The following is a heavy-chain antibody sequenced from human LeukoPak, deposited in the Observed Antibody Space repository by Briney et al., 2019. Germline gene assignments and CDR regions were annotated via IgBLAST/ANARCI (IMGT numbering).Heavy chain of an antibody. CDR1: GCSFTGYY. CDR2: INPNSGGT. J-gene: IGHJ4*02. D-gene: IGHD3-10*01. Sequence: ASVTVSCKGSGCSFTGYYMHWVRQAPGQGLEWMGCINPNSGGTNYAQKFQGSVTMTRDTSISTAYLELNRLRSDDTAVYYCASRCGAGRPYWGQGTLVTVSS. V-gene: IGHV1-2*02. CDR3: ASRCGAGRPY.